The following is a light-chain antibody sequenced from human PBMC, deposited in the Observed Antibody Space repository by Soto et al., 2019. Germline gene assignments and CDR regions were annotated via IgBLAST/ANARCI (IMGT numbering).Light chain of an antibody. J-gene: IGKJ1*01. CDR3: QQYYSYWT. Sequence: ILLTQSPSSLSASVGDRVTIACRASQGIDSSFAWYQQKPGKAPKLLIYKASSLESGVPSRFSGSGSGTEFTLTISSLQPDDFATYYCQQYYSYWTFGQGTKVDIK. CDR2: KAS. V-gene: IGKV1-5*03. CDR1: QGIDSS.